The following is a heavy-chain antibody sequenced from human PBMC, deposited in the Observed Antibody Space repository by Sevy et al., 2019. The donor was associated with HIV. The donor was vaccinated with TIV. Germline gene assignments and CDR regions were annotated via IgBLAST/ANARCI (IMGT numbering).Heavy chain of an antibody. V-gene: IGHV3-30*04. J-gene: IGHJ6*02. CDR3: ARVVAYCSGGTCFPGYYYGMDV. D-gene: IGHD2-15*01. Sequence: GGSLRLSCAASGFTFSSYAMHWVRQAPGKGLEWVAVISYDGSNKYYADSVKGRFTISRDNSKNTLYLQMNSLRAEDTAVYYCARVVAYCSGGTCFPGYYYGMDVWGQGTTVTVS. CDR2: ISYDGSNK. CDR1: GFTFSSYA.